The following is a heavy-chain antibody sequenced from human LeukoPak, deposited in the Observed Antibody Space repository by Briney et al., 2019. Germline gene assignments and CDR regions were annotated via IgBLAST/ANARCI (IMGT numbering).Heavy chain of an antibody. CDR1: GFTFSNYW. CDR3: VRDWDHYDFDS. J-gene: IGHJ5*01. D-gene: IGHD3-3*01. V-gene: IGHV3-74*01. CDR2: INPAGNYA. Sequence: PGGSLRLSCAGSGFTFSNYWIHWVRQTPDKGLVWVSRINPAGNYANYADSVKGRFTISRGNAKNTVYLQMNSLRAEDTALFYCVRDWDHYDFDSWGLGTLVTVSS.